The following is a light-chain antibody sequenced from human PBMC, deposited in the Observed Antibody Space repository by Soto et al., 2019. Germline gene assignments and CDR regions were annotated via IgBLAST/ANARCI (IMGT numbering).Light chain of an antibody. Sequence: DIVLTQSPGTLSLSPGERATLSCRASQSVGSVYLAWYQQKPGQAPRLLIYGVSRRDTGIPDRFSGSGSGTDFTLTISRLEPEDFAVYYCQQYGSSPRTFGQGTKVDI. J-gene: IGKJ1*01. V-gene: IGKV3-20*01. CDR2: GVS. CDR3: QQYGSSPRT. CDR1: QSVGSVY.